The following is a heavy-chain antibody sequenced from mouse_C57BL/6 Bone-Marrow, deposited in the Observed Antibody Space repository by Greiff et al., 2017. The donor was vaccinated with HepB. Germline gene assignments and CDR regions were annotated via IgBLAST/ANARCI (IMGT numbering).Heavy chain of an antibody. CDR1: GYAFSSSW. D-gene: IGHD1-1*01. V-gene: IGHV1-82*01. CDR2: IYPGDGDT. Sequence: QVQLQQSGPELVKPGASVKISCKASGYAFSSSWMNWVKQRPGKGLEWIGRIYPGDGDTNYNGKFKGKATLTADKSSSTAYMQLSSLTSEDSAVYCCARRDYGSSYHYYAMDYWGQGTSVTVSS. J-gene: IGHJ4*01. CDR3: ARRDYGSSYHYYAMDY.